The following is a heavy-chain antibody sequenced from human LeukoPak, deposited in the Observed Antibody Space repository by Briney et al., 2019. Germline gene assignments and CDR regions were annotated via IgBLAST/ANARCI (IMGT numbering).Heavy chain of an antibody. D-gene: IGHD6-13*01. V-gene: IGHV1-2*04. CDR2: INPNSGGT. J-gene: IGHJ5*02. CDR1: GYTFTGYY. CDR3: ARLSTRIAAAGTWFDH. Sequence: GASVKVSCTASGYTFTGYYVHWVRRAPGQGLERMGWINPNSGGTNYAQKFQGWVTLTRDTSISTAYMELSRLRSDDTAVYYCARLSTRIAAAGTWFDHWGQGTLVTVSS.